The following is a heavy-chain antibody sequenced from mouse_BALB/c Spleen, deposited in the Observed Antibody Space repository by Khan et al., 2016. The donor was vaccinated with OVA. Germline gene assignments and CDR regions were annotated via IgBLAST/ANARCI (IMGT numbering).Heavy chain of an antibody. CDR2: LWSGGST. D-gene: IGHD1-1*01. CDR3: ARRGYYYGRGAWFPY. Sequence: VPLQQSGTGLVQPSQSLSITCTVSGFTLTNSGVHWVRPSPGKGLEWLGVLWSGGSTDYYAAYISRLSISKDNSKSQVFFKMNSMQTNDTAIYYCARRGYYYGRGAWFPYWGQGTLVTVSA. V-gene: IGHV2-2*02. J-gene: IGHJ3*01. CDR1: GFTLTNSG.